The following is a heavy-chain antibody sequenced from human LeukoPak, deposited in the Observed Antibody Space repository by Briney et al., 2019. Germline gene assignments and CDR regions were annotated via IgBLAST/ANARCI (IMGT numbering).Heavy chain of an antibody. D-gene: IGHD3-22*01. Sequence: GGSPRLSCVVSGFRFSDYYMSWIRQTPGRSLELISYISGSSDAIYYTDSVKGRFTISRDNAKNSLYLQLDSLSAEDTAVYYCASLYDSTGFCFDYWGQGALVTVSS. CDR3: ASLYDSTGFCFDY. J-gene: IGHJ4*02. V-gene: IGHV3-11*01. CDR2: ISGSSDAI. CDR1: GFRFSDYY.